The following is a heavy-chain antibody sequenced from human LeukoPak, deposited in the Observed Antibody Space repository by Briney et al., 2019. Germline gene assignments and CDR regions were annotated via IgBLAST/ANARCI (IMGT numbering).Heavy chain of an antibody. D-gene: IGHD6-13*01. J-gene: IGHJ4*02. Sequence: GGSVRLSCAASGFTFSSYAMSWVRQAPGKGLEWVSAISGSGGSTYYADSVKGRFTISRDNSKNTLYLQMNSLRAEDTAVYYCAKAGYGVSSWYPFGYWGQGTLVTVSS. CDR3: AKAGYGVSSWYPFGY. CDR1: GFTFSSYA. CDR2: ISGSGGST. V-gene: IGHV3-23*01.